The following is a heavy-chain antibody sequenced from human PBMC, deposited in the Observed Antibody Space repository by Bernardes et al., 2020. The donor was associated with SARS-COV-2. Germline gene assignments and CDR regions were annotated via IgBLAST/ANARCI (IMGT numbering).Heavy chain of an antibody. D-gene: IGHD6-19*01. Sequence: ASVKVSCRASGYSFSNSGITWVRQAPGQGLEWMGWISTYNAYTHYEQSLQGRITMTIDTSSSTAYMELRSLTSDDTAVYYCARDRGAVAGTLHSWGQGTLVIVSS. V-gene: IGHV1-18*01. CDR3: ARDRGAVAGTLHS. CDR2: ISTYNAYT. CDR1: GYSFSNSG. J-gene: IGHJ4*02.